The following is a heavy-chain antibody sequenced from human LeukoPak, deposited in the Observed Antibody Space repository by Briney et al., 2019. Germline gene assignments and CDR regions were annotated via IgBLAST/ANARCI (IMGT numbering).Heavy chain of an antibody. V-gene: IGHV1-46*01. D-gene: IGHD3-16*01. CDR2: INPSGGST. CDR1: GYTFTSYY. Sequence: ASVKVSCKASGYTFTSYYMHWVRQAPGQGLEWMGIINPSGGSTSYAQKFQGRVTMTRDTSTSTVYMELSSLRSEDTAVYYCARDFRATFGGVMASAFDYWGQGTLVTVSP. J-gene: IGHJ4*02. CDR3: ARDFRATFGGVMASAFDY.